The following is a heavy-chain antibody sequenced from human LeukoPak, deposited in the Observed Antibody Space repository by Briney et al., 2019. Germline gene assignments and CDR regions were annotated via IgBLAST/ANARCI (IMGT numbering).Heavy chain of an antibody. CDR1: GFTFSSYA. D-gene: IGHD2-21*01. CDR3: ITPLPYSAQ. CDR2: IKPKTDGETT. J-gene: IGHJ4*02. Sequence: GGSLRLSCAASGFTFSSYAMSWVRQAPGKGLEWVGRIKPKTDGETTEYAAPVKDRFSISRDDSKSMMYLQMNSLKTEDTAVYYCITPLPYSAQGGQGTLVTVSS. V-gene: IGHV3-15*01.